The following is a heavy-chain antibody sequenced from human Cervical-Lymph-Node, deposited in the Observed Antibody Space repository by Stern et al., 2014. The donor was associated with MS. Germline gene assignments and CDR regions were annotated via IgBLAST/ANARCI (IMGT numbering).Heavy chain of an antibody. CDR1: GGTFSKFP. CDR2: IFPVFGTP. V-gene: IGHV1-69*01. Sequence: QVQLVQSGAEVTKPGSSVKVSCKASGGTFSKFPSSWVRQAPGQGLEGMGGIFPVFGTPPYAQDVRCMVTLTADVSTSTVYMELSSLRSDDTAVYYCALSSETSDRWYSLGYDLWGQGTLVTVSS. D-gene: IGHD6-13*01. CDR3: ALSSETSDRWYSLGYDL. J-gene: IGHJ5*02.